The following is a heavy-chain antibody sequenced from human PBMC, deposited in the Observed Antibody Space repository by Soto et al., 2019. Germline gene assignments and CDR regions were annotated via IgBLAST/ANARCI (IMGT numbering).Heavy chain of an antibody. D-gene: IGHD6-13*01. CDR2: ISSSSSTI. J-gene: IGHJ4*02. Sequence: EVQLVESGGGLIQHGGSLRLSCAASGFTVSSYSMNWVRQAPGKGLEWVSYISSSSSTIYYADSVKGRFTISRDNAKNSLYLQMNSLRAEDTAVYYCACASSSWNGALRFDYWGQGTRVTVSS. V-gene: IGHV3-48*01. CDR3: ACASSSWNGALRFDY. CDR1: GFTVSSYS.